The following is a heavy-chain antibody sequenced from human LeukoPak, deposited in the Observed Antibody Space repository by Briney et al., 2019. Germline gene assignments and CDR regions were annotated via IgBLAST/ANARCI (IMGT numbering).Heavy chain of an antibody. J-gene: IGHJ4*02. V-gene: IGHV4-34*01. CDR1: GGSFSGYY. D-gene: IGHD4-17*01. CDR2: INHSGST. CDR3: ARGDDYGDYFDY. Sequence: SETLSLTCAVYGGSFSGYYWSWIRQPPGKGLEWIGEINHSGSTNYNPSLKSRVTISVDTSKNQFSLKLSSVTAADTAVYYCARGDDYGDYFDYWGQGTLVTVSS.